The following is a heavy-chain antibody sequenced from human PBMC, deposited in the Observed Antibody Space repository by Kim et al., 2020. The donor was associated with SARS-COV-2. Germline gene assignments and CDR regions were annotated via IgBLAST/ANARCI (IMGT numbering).Heavy chain of an antibody. V-gene: IGHV3-43*01. J-gene: IGHJ6*02. CDR1: GFTFDDYT. CDR3: AKDIWGGYSYGTAQDAYGMDV. CDR2: ISWDGGST. Sequence: GGSLRLSCAASGFTFDDYTMHWVRQAPGKGLEWVSLISWDGGSTYYADSVKGRFTISRDNSKNSLYLQMNSLRTEDTALYYCAKDIWGGYSYGTAQDAYGMDVWGQGTTVTVSS. D-gene: IGHD5-18*01.